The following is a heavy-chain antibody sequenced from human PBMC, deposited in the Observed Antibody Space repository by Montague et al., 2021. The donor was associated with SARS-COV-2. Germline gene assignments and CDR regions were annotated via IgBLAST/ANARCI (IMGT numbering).Heavy chain of an antibody. CDR2: ISYSGST. D-gene: IGHD4-11*01. CDR1: GDSITSNGYY. Sequence: TLSLTCTVSGDSITSNGYYWNWIRQHPGKGLEYIGAISYSGSTYYKPSITNHVSISMGTSKNAFTLNLHSVTAADAAVYFWAAPGRRGYSNPFHHCGRGSLVTVSS. V-gene: IGHV4-31*01. J-gene: IGHJ4*02. CDR3: AAPGRRGYSNPFHH.